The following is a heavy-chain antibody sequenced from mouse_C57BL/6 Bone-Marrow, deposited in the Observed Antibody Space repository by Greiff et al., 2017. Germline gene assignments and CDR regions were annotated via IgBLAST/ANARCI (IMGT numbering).Heavy chain of an antibody. CDR1: GYSFTDYN. J-gene: IGHJ3*01. CDR2: INPNYGTT. D-gene: IGHD1-1*01. V-gene: IGHV1-39*01. CDR3: ARGVTTVESWFAY. Sequence: VQLQQSGPELVKPGASVKISCKASGYSFTDYNMNWVKQSNGKSLEWIGVINPNYGTTSYNQKFKGKATWTVDKSSSTAYMQLSSLTSEDSAVYYSARGVTTVESWFAYWGQGTLVTVSA.